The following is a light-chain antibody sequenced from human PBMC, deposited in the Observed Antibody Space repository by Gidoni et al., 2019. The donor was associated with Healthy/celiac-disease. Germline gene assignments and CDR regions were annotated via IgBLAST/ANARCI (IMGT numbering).Light chain of an antibody. V-gene: IGLV3-19*01. CDR2: GKN. Sequence: SSELTQDSPVSFALGQTVRITCTGDSLRSYYSSWYQQKPGQAPVLVIYGKNNRPSGIPDRLSGDSSGNTASLTITGAEAEDEAEYYCNSRESSGNHLFGGGTKLTVL. J-gene: IGLJ2*01. CDR3: NSRESSGNHL. CDR1: SLRSYY.